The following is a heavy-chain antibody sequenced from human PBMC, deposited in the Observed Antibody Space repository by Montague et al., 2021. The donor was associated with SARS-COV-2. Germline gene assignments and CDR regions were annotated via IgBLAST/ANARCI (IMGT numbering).Heavy chain of an antibody. CDR2: ISYDGSNK. J-gene: IGHJ6*02. CDR1: GFTFSSYA. Sequence: SQRLSCAASGFTFSSYAMHWVRQAPGKGLEWVAVISYDGSNKYYADSVKGRFTISRDNSKNTLYLQMNSLRAEDTAVYYCARATAGSYYYGMDVWGQGTTVTVSS. D-gene: IGHD4-17*01. CDR3: ARATAGSYYYGMDV. V-gene: IGHV3-30*04.